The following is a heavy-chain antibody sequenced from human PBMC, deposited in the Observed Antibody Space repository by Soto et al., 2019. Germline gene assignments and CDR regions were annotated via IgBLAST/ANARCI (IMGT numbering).Heavy chain of an antibody. D-gene: IGHD3-9*01. J-gene: IGHJ4*02. CDR2: IIPILGIA. V-gene: IGHV1-69*04. CDR3: ARDGPDFWSGYDILTGYYFDY. CDR1: GGTFSSYA. Sequence: ASVKVSCKASGGTFSSYAISWVRQAPGQRLEWMGRIIPILGIANYAQKFQGRVTITADKSTSTAYMELSSLRSEDTAVYYCARDGPDFWSGYDILTGYYFDYWGQGTLVTVSS.